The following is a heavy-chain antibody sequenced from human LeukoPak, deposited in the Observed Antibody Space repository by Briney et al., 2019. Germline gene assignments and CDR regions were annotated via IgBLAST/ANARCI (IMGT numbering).Heavy chain of an antibody. CDR2: INPNSGGR. V-gene: IGHV1-2*02. J-gene: IGHJ4*02. Sequence: GASVNVSCKASGYTFTDYFMHWVRQAPGQGLEWMGWINPNSGGRHYAQKFQGRVTMTRDTSISTAYMELSRLRSDDTAVYYCARDPGYSSPRGDYWGQGTLVTVSS. D-gene: IGHD5-18*01. CDR3: ARDPGYSSPRGDY. CDR1: GYTFTDYF.